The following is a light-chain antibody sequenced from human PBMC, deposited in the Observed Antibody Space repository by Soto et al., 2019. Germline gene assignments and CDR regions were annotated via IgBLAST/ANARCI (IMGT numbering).Light chain of an antibody. CDR2: GAS. J-gene: IGKJ5*01. Sequence: EIVMAQSPANLSVSPGERATLSCRASQSVSSNLAWYQQKPGQAPRLLIYGASTRATGIPARFSGSGSGTEFTLSISSLQSEDFAVYYCQQYENWPSITFGLGTRLEIK. CDR3: QQYENWPSIT. CDR1: QSVSSN. V-gene: IGKV3-15*01.